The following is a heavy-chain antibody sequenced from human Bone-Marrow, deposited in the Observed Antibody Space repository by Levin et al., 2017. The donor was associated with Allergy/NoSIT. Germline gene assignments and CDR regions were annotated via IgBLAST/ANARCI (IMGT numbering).Heavy chain of an antibody. Sequence: QTGGSLRLSCVASGFSVNSYYMTWVRQAPGEGLEWVSVIFSDGTTVYAESVKGRFTISRDNSKNTVSLQMNSLRAEDTAVYYCARRRGEFGGVTILGWFLDRWGRGTLVTVSS. CDR1: GFSVNSYY. V-gene: IGHV3-66*02. J-gene: IGHJ2*01. CDR2: IFSDGTT. D-gene: IGHD3-16*01. CDR3: ARRRGEFGGVTILGWFLDR.